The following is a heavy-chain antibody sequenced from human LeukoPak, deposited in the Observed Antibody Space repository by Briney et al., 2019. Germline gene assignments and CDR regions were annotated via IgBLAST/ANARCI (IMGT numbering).Heavy chain of an antibody. Sequence: GSLRLSCAASGFTFSNAWMNWVRQAPGKGLEWVGRIKTKTEGGTTDYAAPVKGRFTISRDDSKNTVYLQMNSLKTEDTAVYYCASYGSGSHDHWGQGSLVTVSS. D-gene: IGHD3-10*01. CDR2: IKTKTEGGTT. J-gene: IGHJ4*02. CDR1: GFTFSNAW. CDR3: ASYGSGSHDH. V-gene: IGHV3-15*01.